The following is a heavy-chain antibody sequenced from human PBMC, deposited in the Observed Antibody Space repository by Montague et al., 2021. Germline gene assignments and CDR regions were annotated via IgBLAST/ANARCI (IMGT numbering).Heavy chain of an antibody. D-gene: IGHD7-27*01. CDR3: ARRLGIRAPFDY. CDR1: GGSISEFY. J-gene: IGHJ4*02. V-gene: IGHV4-59*08. CDR2: IYDSGTT. Sequence: SETLSLTCTVTGGSISEFYWSWIRQSPEKGLEWIGYIYDSGTTNYNPPLKSRVTISADTSMNQFSLNLRSVTAADTAVYFCARRLGIRAPFDYWGQGTLVTVSS.